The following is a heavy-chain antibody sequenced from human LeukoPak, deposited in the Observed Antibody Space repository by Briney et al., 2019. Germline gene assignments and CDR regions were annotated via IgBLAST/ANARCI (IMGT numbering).Heavy chain of an antibody. V-gene: IGHV3-21*01. CDR3: AREYFDS. CDR1: GFTFSSYA. CDR2: ISSSSTYI. Sequence: GRSLRLSCAASGFTFSSYAMNWVRQAPGRGPEWVSSISSSSTYIYYADSVKGRFTISRDNAKNSLYLQMNSLRAEDTAVYYCAREYFDSWGQGTLVTVSS. J-gene: IGHJ4*02.